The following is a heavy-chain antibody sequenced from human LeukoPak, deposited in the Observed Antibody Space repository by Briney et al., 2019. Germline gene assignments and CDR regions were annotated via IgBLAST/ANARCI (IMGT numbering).Heavy chain of an antibody. Sequence: SETLSLTCTVSGGSISNYYWSWIRQPPGKGLEWIGFIYYTGTTHYNPSLSSRVTISVDTSKNQFSLNLNSVTAADTAVYYCARYYYDSRNYSVDYWGQGTLVTVSS. V-gene: IGHV4-59*01. CDR1: GGSISNYY. CDR2: IYYTGTT. J-gene: IGHJ4*02. CDR3: ARYYYDSRNYSVDY. D-gene: IGHD3-22*01.